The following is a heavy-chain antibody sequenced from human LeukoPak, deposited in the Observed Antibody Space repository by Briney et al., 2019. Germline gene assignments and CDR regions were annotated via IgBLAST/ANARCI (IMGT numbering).Heavy chain of an antibody. CDR1: GYSFTSYF. CDR3: ARAGMHGYNVFDI. Sequence: ASVKVSCKASGYSFTSYFMHWVLQAPGQGLEWMGIIYPGGGNIRYAQKFQGRVTVTRDTSTSTVYMELSSLRSEDTAVYYCARAGMHGYNVFDIWGQGTMVTVSS. CDR2: IYPGGGNI. J-gene: IGHJ3*02. D-gene: IGHD5-24*01. V-gene: IGHV1-46*03.